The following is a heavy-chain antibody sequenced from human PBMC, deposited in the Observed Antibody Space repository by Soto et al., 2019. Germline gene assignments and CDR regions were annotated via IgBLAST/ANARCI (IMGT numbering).Heavy chain of an antibody. CDR1: GFTFINYA. J-gene: IGHJ4*02. CDR2: ISGNGANT. V-gene: IGHV3-23*01. Sequence: GGSLRLSCAASGFTFINYAMSWVRQAPGEGLEWVSTISGNGANTHYADSVKGRFSISRDNSKNTLYIQMNSLRAEDTAVYYCAKDYGSSRYFFDYWGQGALVTVSS. D-gene: IGHD6-19*01. CDR3: AKDYGSSRYFFDY.